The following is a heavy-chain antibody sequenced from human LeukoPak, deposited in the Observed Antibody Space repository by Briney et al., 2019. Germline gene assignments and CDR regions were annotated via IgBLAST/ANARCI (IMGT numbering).Heavy chain of an antibody. CDR3: ATGLIVIVKEALWNDF. V-gene: IGHV1-24*01. CDR2: FDPEEGET. Sequence: ASVKVSCKVSGYSLTKLPINWVRQPPGKGLEWMGGFDPEEGETIYSQKFQGRLTMTEGTSADTAYMELNNLRSEDTAVYYCATGLIVIVKEALWNDFWGQGTLVTVSS. CDR1: GYSLTKLP. D-gene: IGHD2/OR15-2a*01. J-gene: IGHJ4*02.